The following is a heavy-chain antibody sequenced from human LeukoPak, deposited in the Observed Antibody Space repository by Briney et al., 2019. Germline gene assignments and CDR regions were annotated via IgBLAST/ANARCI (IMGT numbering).Heavy chain of an antibody. CDR2: ISGSGGST. CDR1: GFTFSSYA. D-gene: IGHD6-19*01. J-gene: IGHJ4*02. V-gene: IGHV3-23*01. CDR3: AISPQWLVKANFHL. Sequence: PGGSLRLSCAASGFTFSSYAMSWVRQAPGKGLEWVSDISGSGGSTYYADPVKGRFTISRHNSKHTLSLQIHSLRAEHTAVYYCAISPQWLVKANFHLWGQGTLDTVSS.